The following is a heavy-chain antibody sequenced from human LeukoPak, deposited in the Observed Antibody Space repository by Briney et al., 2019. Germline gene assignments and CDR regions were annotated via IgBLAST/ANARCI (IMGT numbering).Heavy chain of an antibody. CDR1: GFTFSNAY. CDR3: TTDPGSSGV. Sequence: GGSLRLSCAASGFTFSNAYMNWVRQAPGKGLEWVGRIKPKTDGETTEYAAPVKDRFSISRDDSKNTLYLQMNSLKTEDTAVYYCTTDPGSSGVWGQGTTVTVSS. CDR2: IKPKTDGETT. V-gene: IGHV3-15*07. D-gene: IGHD3-10*01. J-gene: IGHJ6*02.